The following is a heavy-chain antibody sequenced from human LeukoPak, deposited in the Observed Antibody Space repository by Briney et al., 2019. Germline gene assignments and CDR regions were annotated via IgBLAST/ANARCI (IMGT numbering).Heavy chain of an antibody. Sequence: GASVKVSCKASAATFISYAITWVRQAPRQGLECMGGIIPILGIANYAQKFQGRVTITADESTSTAYMELSSLRSEDTAVYYCARALSTTAPGDYWGQGTLVTVSS. J-gene: IGHJ4*02. CDR1: AATFISYA. D-gene: IGHD4-17*01. CDR3: ARALSTTAPGDY. CDR2: IIPILGIA. V-gene: IGHV1-69*10.